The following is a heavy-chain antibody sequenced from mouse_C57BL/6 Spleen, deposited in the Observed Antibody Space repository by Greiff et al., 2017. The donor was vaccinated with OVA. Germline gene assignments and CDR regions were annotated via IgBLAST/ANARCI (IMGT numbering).Heavy chain of an antibody. V-gene: IGHV2-2*01. Sequence: QVQLQQSGPGLVQPSQSLSITCTVSGFSLTSYGVHWVRQSPGKGLEWLGVIWSGGSTDYNAAFISRLSISKDNSKSQVFFKMNSLQADDTAIYYCASTSTMVTTWFAYWGQGTLVTVSA. CDR1: GFSLTSYG. D-gene: IGHD2-2*01. J-gene: IGHJ3*01. CDR2: IWSGGST. CDR3: ASTSTMVTTWFAY.